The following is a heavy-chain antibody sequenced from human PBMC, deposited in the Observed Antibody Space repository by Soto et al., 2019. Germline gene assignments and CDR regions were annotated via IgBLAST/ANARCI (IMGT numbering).Heavy chain of an antibody. D-gene: IGHD6-19*01. CDR3: ARVSGWYHLDY. Sequence: QVQLVQSGAEEKKPGASGKVSCKASGYTFTSYAMHWVLQAPGQRREWMGWINGGNGNTKYSQKFQGRVTITRDTSASTAYMELSSLRSEDTAVYYCARVSGWYHLDYWGQGALVTVSS. CDR1: GYTFTSYA. V-gene: IGHV1-3*05. J-gene: IGHJ4*02. CDR2: INGGNGNT.